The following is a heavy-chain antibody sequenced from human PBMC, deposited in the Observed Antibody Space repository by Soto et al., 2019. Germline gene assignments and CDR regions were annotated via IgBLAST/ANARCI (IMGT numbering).Heavy chain of an antibody. D-gene: IGHD7-27*01. J-gene: IGHJ6*03. CDR2: ISYDGSNK. V-gene: IGHV3-30*18. Sequence: GGSLRLSCAASGFTFSNCGMHWVRQAPGKGLEWVAVISYDGSNKYYADSVKGRFTISRDNSKNTLYLQMNSLRAEDTAVYYCAKDDQQWGIYYYYMDVWGKGTTVTVSS. CDR1: GFTFSNCG. CDR3: AKDDQQWGIYYYYMDV.